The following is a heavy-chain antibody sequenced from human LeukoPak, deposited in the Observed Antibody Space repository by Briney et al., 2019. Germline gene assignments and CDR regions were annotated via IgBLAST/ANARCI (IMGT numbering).Heavy chain of an antibody. D-gene: IGHD5-24*01. J-gene: IGHJ4*02. Sequence: ASVKVSCKASGYTFTSYYMHWVRQAPGQGLEWMGIINPSGGSTSYAQKFRGRVTMTRDTSTSTVYMELSSLRSEDTAVYYCARAMRWLQLDYWGQGTLVTVSS. CDR2: INPSGGST. CDR3: ARAMRWLQLDY. V-gene: IGHV1-46*01. CDR1: GYTFTSYY.